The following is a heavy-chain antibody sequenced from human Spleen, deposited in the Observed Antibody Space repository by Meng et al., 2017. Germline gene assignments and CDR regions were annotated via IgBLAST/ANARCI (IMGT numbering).Heavy chain of an antibody. D-gene: IGHD3-3*01. CDR3: ARRTYYDFWSGYYKTFDP. CDR2: INHSGST. J-gene: IGHJ5*02. CDR1: GGSFSGYY. V-gene: IGHV4-34*01. Sequence: QVPLQQWGPGLLKPSETLSLTCAVYGGSFSGYYWSWIRQPPGKGLEWIGEINHSGSTNYNPSLKSRVTISVDTSKNQFSLKLSSVTAADTAVYYCARRTYYDFWSGYYKTFDPWGQGTLVTVSS.